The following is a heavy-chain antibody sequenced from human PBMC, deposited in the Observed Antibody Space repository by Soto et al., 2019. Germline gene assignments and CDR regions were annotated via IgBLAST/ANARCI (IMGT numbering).Heavy chain of an antibody. CDR1: GFTFSSYW. J-gene: IGHJ3*02. CDR2: IKQDGSEK. CDR3: AREDDSSGPRAFDI. D-gene: IGHD3-22*01. Sequence: GGSLRLSCAASGFTFSSYWMSWVRQAPGKGLEWVANIKQDGSEKNYVDSVKGRFTISRDNAKNSLCLQMNSLRAEDTAVYYCAREDDSSGPRAFDIWGQGTMVTVSS. V-gene: IGHV3-7*03.